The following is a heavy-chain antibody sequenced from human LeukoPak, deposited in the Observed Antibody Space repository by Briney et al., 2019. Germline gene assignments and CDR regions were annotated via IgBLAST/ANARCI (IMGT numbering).Heavy chain of an antibody. CDR2: INHSGST. CDR1: GGSFSGYY. CDR3: ARGGAWFGELPLDY. Sequence: SETLSLTCAVYGGSFSGYYWSWISQPPGKGLEWIGEINHSGSTNYNPSLKSRVTISVDTSKNQFSLKLSSVTAADTAVYYCARGGAWFGELPLDYWGQGTLVTVSS. V-gene: IGHV4-34*01. D-gene: IGHD3-10*01. J-gene: IGHJ4*02.